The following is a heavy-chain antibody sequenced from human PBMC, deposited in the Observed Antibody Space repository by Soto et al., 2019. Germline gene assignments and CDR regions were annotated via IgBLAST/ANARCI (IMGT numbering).Heavy chain of an antibody. CDR1: GYSFTSYW. CDR3: ARHSRGAGYGSGSYAYYYGMDV. V-gene: IGHV5-51*01. Sequence: XESLTISCKGSGYSFTSYWIGLVRQMPGKGLEWMGIIYPGDSDTRYSPSFQGQVTISADKSISTAYLQWSSLKASDTAMYYCARHSRGAGYGSGSYAYYYGMDVWGQGTTVTVSS. CDR2: IYPGDSDT. J-gene: IGHJ6*02. D-gene: IGHD3-10*01.